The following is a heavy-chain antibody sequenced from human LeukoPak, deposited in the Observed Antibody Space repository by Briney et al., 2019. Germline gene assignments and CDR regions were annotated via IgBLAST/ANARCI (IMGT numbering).Heavy chain of an antibody. Sequence: ASVKVSCKASGYTFTSYDMNWVRQATGQGLEWMGWMNPNSGNTGYAQKFRGRVTMTRNTSISTVYMELSSLRSEDTAVYYCARGSATVFDYWGLGTLVTVSS. D-gene: IGHD4-17*01. CDR1: GYTFTSYD. J-gene: IGHJ4*02. CDR2: MNPNSGNT. CDR3: ARGSATVFDY. V-gene: IGHV1-8*01.